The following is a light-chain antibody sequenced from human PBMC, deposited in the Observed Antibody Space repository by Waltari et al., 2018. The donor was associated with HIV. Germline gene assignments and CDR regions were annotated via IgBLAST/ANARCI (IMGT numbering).Light chain of an antibody. V-gene: IGLV1-44*01. CDR1: SSNIGSDA. CDR2: NSN. J-gene: IGLJ3*02. CDR3: ATWDHELDSWV. Sequence: QSVLTQPPSAPGTPGQRIILSCSRSSSNIGSDAVYWYLQFPGTAPKLLFFNSNQRPPGVPDRFGASKAGTSASLAISGLQSDDEADYYCATWDHELDSWVFGGGTKLTVL.